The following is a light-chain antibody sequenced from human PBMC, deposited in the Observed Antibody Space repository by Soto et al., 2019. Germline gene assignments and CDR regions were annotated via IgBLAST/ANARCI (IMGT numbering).Light chain of an antibody. CDR3: QQYNNWPPVT. J-gene: IGKJ2*01. Sequence: EIVMTQSPATLSVSPGERATLSCRTSQSVTSNLAWYQQKPGQAPRLLIYGASTRATGIPARFSGSGSGTDFTLTISSLQSEDFEVYYCQQYNNWPPVTFGQGTKLEIK. CDR1: QSVTSN. V-gene: IGKV3-15*01. CDR2: GAS.